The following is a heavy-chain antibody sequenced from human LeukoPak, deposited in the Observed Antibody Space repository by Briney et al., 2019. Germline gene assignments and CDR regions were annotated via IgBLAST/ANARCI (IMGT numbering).Heavy chain of an antibody. V-gene: IGHV4-39*01. CDR2: IYYSGST. J-gene: IGHJ6*02. CDR3: ARNTAMATGYYYYGMDG. Sequence: SETLSLTCTVSGGSISSSSYYWGWIRQPPGKGLEWIGSIYYSGSTYHNPSLKSRVTISVDTSKNQFSLKLSSVTAADTAVYYCARNTAMATGYYYYGMDGWGQGTTVTVSS. D-gene: IGHD5-18*01. CDR1: GGSISSSSYY.